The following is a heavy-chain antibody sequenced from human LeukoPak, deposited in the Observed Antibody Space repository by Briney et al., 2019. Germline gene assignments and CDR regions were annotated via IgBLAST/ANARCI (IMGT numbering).Heavy chain of an antibody. Sequence: LSLTCTVSGGSISSYYWSWIRQPPGKVLEWIGYIYYSGSTNYNPSLKSRVTISVDTSKNQFSLKLSSVTAADTAVYYCATTRRVNYYDSSGYSFDYWGQGTLVTVSS. CDR3: ATTRRVNYYDSSGYSFDY. V-gene: IGHV4-59*01. CDR1: GGSISSYY. CDR2: IYYSGST. J-gene: IGHJ4*02. D-gene: IGHD3-22*01.